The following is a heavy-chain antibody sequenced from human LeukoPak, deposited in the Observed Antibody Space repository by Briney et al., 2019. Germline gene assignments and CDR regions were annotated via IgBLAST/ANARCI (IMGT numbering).Heavy chain of an antibody. Sequence: ASVKVSCKASGYTFINYYMHWVRQAPGQGLEWMGWINPNSGGTNYAQKFQGRVAMTRDTSISTAYMELSRLRSDDTAVYYCARDILVGATNGDYWGQGTLVTVSS. CDR3: ARDILVGATNGDY. J-gene: IGHJ4*02. CDR1: GYTFINYY. CDR2: INPNSGGT. V-gene: IGHV1-2*02. D-gene: IGHD1-26*01.